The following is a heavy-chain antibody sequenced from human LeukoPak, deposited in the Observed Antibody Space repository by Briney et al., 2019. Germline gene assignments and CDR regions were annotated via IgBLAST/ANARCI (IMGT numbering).Heavy chain of an antibody. CDR3: ARDRGDYSFDY. Sequence: ASVKVSCKASGYTFTSYGISWLRQAPGQGLEWMGWINPNSGGTIYAQNFQGRVTMTRDTSISTAYMELSWLRSDDTAVYYCARDRGDYSFDYWGQGTLVTVSS. CDR2: INPNSGGT. D-gene: IGHD4-17*01. V-gene: IGHV1-2*02. J-gene: IGHJ4*02. CDR1: GYTFTSYG.